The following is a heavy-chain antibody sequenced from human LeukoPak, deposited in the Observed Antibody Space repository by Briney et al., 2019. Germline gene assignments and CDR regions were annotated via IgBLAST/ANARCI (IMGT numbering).Heavy chain of an antibody. CDR2: INDRGGAK. CDR1: GFTFSSYA. J-gene: IGHJ4*02. D-gene: IGHD6-13*01. Sequence: GGSLRLSCAASGFTFSSYAMSWVRQAPGKGLEWVSAINDRGGAKFYADSVKGRFTISRDNSKNTFYLQMNSLGAEDTAVYYCAKDRASSSSATALDCWGQGTLVTVSS. CDR3: AKDRASSSSATALDC. V-gene: IGHV3-23*01.